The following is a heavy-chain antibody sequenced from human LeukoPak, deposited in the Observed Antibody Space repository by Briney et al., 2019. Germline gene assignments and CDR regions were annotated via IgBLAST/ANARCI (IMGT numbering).Heavy chain of an antibody. CDR2: ISYDGSNK. CDR3: ARDGDIVVVPDAMVLDY. CDR1: GFTFSSYA. D-gene: IGHD2-2*01. V-gene: IGHV3-30-3*01. Sequence: PGGSLRLSCAASGFTFSSYAMHWVRQPPGKGLEWVAVISYDGSNKYYADSVKGRFTISRDNSKNTLYLQMNSLRAEDTAVYYCARDGDIVVVPDAMVLDYWRQGTLVTVSS. J-gene: IGHJ4*02.